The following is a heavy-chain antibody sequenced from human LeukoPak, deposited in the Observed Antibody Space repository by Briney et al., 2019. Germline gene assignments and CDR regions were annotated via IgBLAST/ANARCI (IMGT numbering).Heavy chain of an antibody. Sequence: SQTLSLTCTVSGGSISSGDYYWSWIRQPPGKGLEWIEYIYYSGSTYYNPSLKSRVTISVDTSKNQFSLKLSSVTAADTAVYYCAREATYSGYANYGMDVWGQGTTVTVSS. V-gene: IGHV4-30-4*01. CDR2: IYYSGST. J-gene: IGHJ6*02. D-gene: IGHD5-12*01. CDR1: GGSISSGDYY. CDR3: AREATYSGYANYGMDV.